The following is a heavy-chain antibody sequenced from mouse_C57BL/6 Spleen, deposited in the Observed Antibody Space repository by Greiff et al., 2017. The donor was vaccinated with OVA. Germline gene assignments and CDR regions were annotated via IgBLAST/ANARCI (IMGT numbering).Heavy chain of an antibody. D-gene: IGHD2-4*01. CDR1: GYTFTSYW. CDR2: IYPGSGST. Sequence: QVQLQQSGAELVKPGASVKMSCKASGYTFTSYWITWVKQRPGQGLEWIGDIYPGSGSTNYNEKFKSKATLTVDTSSSTAYMQLSSLTSEDSAVYYCARSTMITSYFDYWGQGTTVTVSS. V-gene: IGHV1-55*01. CDR3: ARSTMITSYFDY. J-gene: IGHJ2*01.